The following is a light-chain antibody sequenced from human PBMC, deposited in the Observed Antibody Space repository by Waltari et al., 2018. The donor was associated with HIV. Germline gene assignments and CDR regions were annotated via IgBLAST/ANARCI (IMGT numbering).Light chain of an antibody. V-gene: IGLV2-8*01. J-gene: IGLJ2*01. CDR2: EVT. CDR3: SSYGDNNWVL. Sequence: QSALTQPPSASGSLGQSVTISCFGSSSDIGAYDSVSWFQQLPQNAPKLLLYEVTKRPSGVPDRFSGSRSGNTAFLTVSGLQPNDTAAYFCSSYGDNNWVLFGGGTNLTVL. CDR1: SSDIGAYDS.